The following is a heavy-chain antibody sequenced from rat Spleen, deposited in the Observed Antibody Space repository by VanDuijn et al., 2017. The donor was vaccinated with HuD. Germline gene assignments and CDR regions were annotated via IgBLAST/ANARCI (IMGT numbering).Heavy chain of an antibody. V-gene: IGHV2-6*01. CDR2: ISSGGNT. Sequence: QVQLKDSGPGLVQPSQTLSLTCTVSGFSLTGSTVSWIRQPPGKGLEWIAAISSGGNTYYNSTLKSRLSISRDTSKSQVSLEVNSLQTEDTAMYFCARSTGSPFDYWGQGVMVTVSS. CDR1: GFSLTGST. CDR3: ARSTGSPFDY. J-gene: IGHJ2*01. D-gene: IGHD5-1*01.